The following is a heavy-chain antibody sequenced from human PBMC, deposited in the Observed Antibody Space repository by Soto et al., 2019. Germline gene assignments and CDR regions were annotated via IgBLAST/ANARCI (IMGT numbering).Heavy chain of an antibody. V-gene: IGHV3-7*01. J-gene: IGHJ6*03. CDR2: IKQYESDK. CDR3: AGRYSPRYYYYFREV. Sequence: EVQLVESGGGLVQPGGSLRLSCAVSGVSLRDYWMSWVRQAPGKGPEWVAHIKQYESDKHYADSVKGRFTISRDNAKNSVFLQLPSWRTDARAVYFCAGRYSPRYYYYFREVWGIGTTVTVSS. CDR1: GVSLRDYW. D-gene: IGHD4-4*01.